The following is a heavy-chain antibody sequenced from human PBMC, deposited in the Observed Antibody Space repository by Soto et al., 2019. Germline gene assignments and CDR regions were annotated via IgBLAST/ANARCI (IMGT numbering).Heavy chain of an antibody. V-gene: IGHV4-34*01. CDR3: ARMGDSSSWSVSFDY. CDR2: INHSGST. CDR1: GGSFSGYY. Sequence: PSETLSLTCAVYGGSFSGYYWIWIRQPPGKGLEWIGEINHSGSTNYNPSLKSRVTISVDTSKNQFSLKLNSPTAADTAVYYCARMGDSSSWSVSFDYWGQGALVTVSS. D-gene: IGHD6-13*01. J-gene: IGHJ4*02.